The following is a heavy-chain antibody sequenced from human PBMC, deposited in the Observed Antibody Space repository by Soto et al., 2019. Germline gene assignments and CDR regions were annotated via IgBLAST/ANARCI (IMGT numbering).Heavy chain of an antibody. CDR1: GFTFSSYG. CDR3: AKGLPPRYCSSTSCLGMDV. Sequence: SGGSLRLSCAASGFTFSSYGMHWVRQAPGKGLEWVAVISYDGSNKYYADSVKGRFTISRDNSKNTLYLQMNSLRAEDTAVYYCAKGLPPRYCSSTSCLGMDVWGQGTTVTVSS. CDR2: ISYDGSNK. D-gene: IGHD2-2*01. J-gene: IGHJ6*02. V-gene: IGHV3-30*18.